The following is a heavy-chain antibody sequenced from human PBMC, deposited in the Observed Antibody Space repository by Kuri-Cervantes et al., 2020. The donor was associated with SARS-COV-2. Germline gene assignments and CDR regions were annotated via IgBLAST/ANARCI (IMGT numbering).Heavy chain of an antibody. CDR2: ISGSSDYT. CDR1: TLTFSDYA. J-gene: IGHJ4*02. CDR3: AKRFVVPTNGTDYFDY. V-gene: IGHV3-23*01. D-gene: IGHD3-10*01. Sequence: GESLKISCTASTLTFSDYAMSWVRQAPGKGLEWVSTISGSSDYTYYAESVDYAESVESRFTISRDISKKTLYLQMHRLRAEDTAVYYCAKRFVVPTNGTDYFDYWGQGTLVTVSS.